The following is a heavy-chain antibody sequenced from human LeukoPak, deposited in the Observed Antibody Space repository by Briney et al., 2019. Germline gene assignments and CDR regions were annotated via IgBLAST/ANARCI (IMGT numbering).Heavy chain of an antibody. V-gene: IGHV1-2*02. D-gene: IGHD2-15*01. Sequence: ASVKVSCKASGYTFTGYYMHWVRQAPGQGLEWMGWINPNSGGTNYAQKFQGRVTMTRDTSISTAYMELSRLRSDDTAVYYCARMRGYCSGGSCYSGNYYFDYWGQGTLVTVSS. CDR3: ARMRGYCSGGSCYSGNYYFDY. J-gene: IGHJ4*02. CDR2: INPNSGGT. CDR1: GYTFTGYY.